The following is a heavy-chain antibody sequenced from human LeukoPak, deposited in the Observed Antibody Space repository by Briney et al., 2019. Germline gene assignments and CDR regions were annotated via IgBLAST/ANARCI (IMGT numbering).Heavy chain of an antibody. Sequence: GGSLRLSCAASGFTFSSYAMSWVRQAPRKGLEWVLAISGSGGSTYYADPVKGRFTISRDNAKNSLYLQMNSLRAEDTAVYYCARDLIIWGASLLGAFDIWGQGTMVTVSS. CDR3: ARDLIIWGASLLGAFDI. D-gene: IGHD3-16*01. V-gene: IGHV3-23*01. J-gene: IGHJ3*02. CDR1: GFTFSSYA. CDR2: ISGSGGST.